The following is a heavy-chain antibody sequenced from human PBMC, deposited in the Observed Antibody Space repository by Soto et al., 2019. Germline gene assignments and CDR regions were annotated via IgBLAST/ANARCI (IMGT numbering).Heavy chain of an antibody. CDR3: AREDRGDSLYYYYYYGMDV. CDR1: GFTFSSYW. V-gene: IGHV3-7*01. Sequence: SLRLSCAASGFTFSSYWMSWVRQAPGKGLEWVANIKQDGSEKYYVDSVKGRFTISRDNAKNSLYLQMNSLRAEDTAVYYCAREDRGDSLYYYYYYGMDVWGQGTTVPVSS. CDR2: IKQDGSEK. D-gene: IGHD6-13*01. J-gene: IGHJ6*02.